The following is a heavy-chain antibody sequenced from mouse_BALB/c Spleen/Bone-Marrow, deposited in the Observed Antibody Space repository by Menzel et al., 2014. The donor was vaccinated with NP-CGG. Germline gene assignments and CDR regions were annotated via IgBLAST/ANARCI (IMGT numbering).Heavy chain of an antibody. CDR3: ARQGYFGRSDY. Sequence: EVQRVESGGGLVQPGGSLKLSCAASGFDFSRYWMSWVRQALGKGLEWIGEINPHSSTINYTPSLKDKFIISRDNAKNTLYLQMSKVRSEDTALYYCARQGYFGRSDYWGQGTTLTVSS. CDR2: INPHSSTI. V-gene: IGHV4-1*02. D-gene: IGHD1-1*01. J-gene: IGHJ2*01. CDR1: GFDFSRYW.